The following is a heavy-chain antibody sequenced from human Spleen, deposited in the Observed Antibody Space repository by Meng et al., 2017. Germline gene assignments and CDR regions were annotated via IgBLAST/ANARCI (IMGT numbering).Heavy chain of an antibody. J-gene: IGHJ6*02. CDR1: GYSFTSYW. V-gene: IGHV5-51*01. Sequence: GESLKISCKGSGYSFTSYWIDWVRQMPGKGLEWMGTIYPGYSNVNYSPSFQGQVTISADNSITTAYLQWHSLKDSDSAIYYCARHGAVVVTGTAWSGMDVWGQGTTVTVSS. CDR3: ARHGAVVVTGTAWSGMDV. CDR2: IYPGYSNV. D-gene: IGHD2-21*02.